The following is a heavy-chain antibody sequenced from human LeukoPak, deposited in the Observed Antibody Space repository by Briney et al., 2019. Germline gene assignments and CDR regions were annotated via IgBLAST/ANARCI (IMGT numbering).Heavy chain of an antibody. CDR2: ISYDGSNK. V-gene: IGHV3-30*18. D-gene: IGHD2-21*02. CDR1: GFTFSSYG. Sequence: PGGSLRLSCAASGFTFSSYGMHWVRQAPGKGLEWVAVISYDGSNKYYADSVKGRFTISRDNSKNTLYLQMNSLRAEDTAVYYCAKLCGDCNSDAFDIWGQGTMVTVSS. CDR3: AKLCGDCNSDAFDI. J-gene: IGHJ3*02.